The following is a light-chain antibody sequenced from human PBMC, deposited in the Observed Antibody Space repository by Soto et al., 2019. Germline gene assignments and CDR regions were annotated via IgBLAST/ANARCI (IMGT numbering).Light chain of an antibody. Sequence: QYVLTQPPSVSGAPWQRVTISCTGTSSNIGAGHAVHWYRQFPGAAPKLLIYGDTHRPSGVPDRFSGSKSATSASLVITGLQAEDEADYYCQSYDTSLRGWLFGGGTKLTVL. V-gene: IGLV1-40*01. J-gene: IGLJ3*02. CDR1: SSNIGAGHA. CDR3: QSYDTSLRGWL. CDR2: GDT.